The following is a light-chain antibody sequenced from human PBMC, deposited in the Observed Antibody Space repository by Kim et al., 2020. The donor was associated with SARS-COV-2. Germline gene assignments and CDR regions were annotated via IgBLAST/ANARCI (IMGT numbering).Light chain of an antibody. CDR1: SSDVGGYKY. CDR2: EVT. Sequence: QSVLTQPPSASGSPGQSVTISCTGTSSDVGGYKYVSWYQQHPGKAPKLMIYEVTKRPSGVPDRFSGSKSGNTASLTVSGLQAEDEADYYCSSYAGSSNLVFGGGTQLTVL. J-gene: IGLJ2*01. CDR3: SSYAGSSNLV. V-gene: IGLV2-8*01.